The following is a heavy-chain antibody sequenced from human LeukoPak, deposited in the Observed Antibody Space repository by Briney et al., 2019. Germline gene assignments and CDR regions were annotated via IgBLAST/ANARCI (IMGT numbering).Heavy chain of an antibody. J-gene: IGHJ3*02. CDR2: INHSGST. CDR3: ARVRFHPGILEWLLYRTRAFGI. Sequence: SETLSLTCAVYGGSFSGYYWSWIRQPPGKGLEWIGEINHSGSTNYNPSLKSRVTISVDTSKNQFSLKLSSVTAADTAVYYCARVRFHPGILEWLLYRTRAFGIWAQGTMVTV. CDR1: GGSFSGYY. D-gene: IGHD3-3*01. V-gene: IGHV4-34*01.